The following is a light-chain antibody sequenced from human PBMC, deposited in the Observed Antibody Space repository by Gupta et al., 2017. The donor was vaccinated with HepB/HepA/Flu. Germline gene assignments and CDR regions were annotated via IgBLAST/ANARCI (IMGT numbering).Light chain of an antibody. J-gene: IGLJ3*02. CDR3: YSYTSSSTWV. V-gene: IGLV2-14*03. CDR1: TSDIGGYDF. CDR2: DVH. Sequence: QSALTQPASVSASPGQSITISCTGTTSDIGGYDFVSWYQQEDPDKAPKLIIYDVHKRPSWVSDRFSGSKSGNTASLTISGLLAEDEGDYYCYSYTSSSTWVFGGGTKMTVL.